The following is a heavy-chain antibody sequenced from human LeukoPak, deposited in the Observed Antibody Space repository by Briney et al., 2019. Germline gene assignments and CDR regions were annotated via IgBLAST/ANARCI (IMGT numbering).Heavy chain of an antibody. CDR3: ARDRDRERGPFDY. J-gene: IGHJ4*02. D-gene: IGHD1-1*01. CDR1: GYTFTGYY. CDR2: INPTSGGT. Sequence: ASVKVSCKTSGYTFTGYYIQWVRQAPGQGLEWMGYINPTSGGTNYAQEFQGRVTMTRDTSISTAYMELSSLRSEDTAVYYCARDRDRERGPFDYWGQGTLVTVSS. V-gene: IGHV1-2*02.